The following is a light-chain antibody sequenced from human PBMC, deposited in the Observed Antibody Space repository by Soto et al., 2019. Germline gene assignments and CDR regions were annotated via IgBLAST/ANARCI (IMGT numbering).Light chain of an antibody. CDR3: SSYSGTNNYV. CDR1: STDVGGYNY. CDR2: EVN. Sequence: QSALTQPASVSGSPGQSITISCTGTSTDVGGYNYVSWYQQHPGKAPKLMIYEVNNRPSGVSNRFSGSKSGNTASLTVSGLQAEDGADYYCSSYSGTNNYVFGTGTKVTVL. J-gene: IGLJ1*01. V-gene: IGLV2-14*01.